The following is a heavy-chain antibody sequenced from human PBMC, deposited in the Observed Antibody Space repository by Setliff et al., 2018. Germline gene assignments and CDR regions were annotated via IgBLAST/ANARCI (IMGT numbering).Heavy chain of an antibody. V-gene: IGHV1-18*01. CDR2: ISPYNGDT. Sequence: ASVKVSCKASGYISNTFGINWMRRAPGQGLEWIGWISPYNGDTKYAQNLQGRVTLTTDTSTSTAYVEVRSLRSDDTAQYYCVRDRAAIVVGPPTAAFDIWGQGTKVTVSS. CDR3: VRDRAAIVVGPPTAAFDI. J-gene: IGHJ3*02. D-gene: IGHD2-2*01. CDR1: GYISNTFG.